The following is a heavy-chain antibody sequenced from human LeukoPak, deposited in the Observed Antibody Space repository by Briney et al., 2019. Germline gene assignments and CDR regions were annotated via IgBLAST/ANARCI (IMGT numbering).Heavy chain of an antibody. V-gene: IGHV3-66*01. CDR3: ASYDSLDY. D-gene: IGHD3-3*01. Sequence: GGSLRLSCAASGFTFSSYAMSWVRQAPGKGLEWVSVIYSGGSTYYADSVKGRFTISRDNSKNTLYLQMNSLRAEDTAVYYCASYDSLDYWGQGTLVTVSS. CDR1: GFTFSSYA. CDR2: IYSGGST. J-gene: IGHJ4*02.